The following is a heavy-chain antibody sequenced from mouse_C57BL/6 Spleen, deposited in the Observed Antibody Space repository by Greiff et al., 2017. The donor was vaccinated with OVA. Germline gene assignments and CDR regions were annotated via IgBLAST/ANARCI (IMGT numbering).Heavy chain of an antibody. V-gene: IGHV5-9-1*02. J-gene: IGHJ4*01. D-gene: IGHD1-1*01. CDR1: GFTFSSYA. CDR2: ISSGGDYI. CDR3: TRDQFPGITTVVAPYYAMDY. Sequence: EVMLVESGEGLVKPGGSLKLSCAASGFTFSSYAMSWVRQTPEKRLEWVAYISSGGDYIYYADTVKGRFTISRDNARNTLYLQMSSLTSEDTAMYYCTRDQFPGITTVVAPYYAMDYWGQGTSVTVSS.